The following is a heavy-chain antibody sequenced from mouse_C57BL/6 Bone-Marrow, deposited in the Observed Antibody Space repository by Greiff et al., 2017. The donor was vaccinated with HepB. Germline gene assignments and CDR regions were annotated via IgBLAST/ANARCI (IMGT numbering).Heavy chain of an antibody. CDR3: AALLSYYYAMDY. V-gene: IGHV5-9*01. CDR2: ISGGGGNT. Sequence: EVQVVESGGGLVKPGGSLKLSCAASGFTFSSYTMSWVRQTPEKRLEWVATISGGGGNTYYPDSVKGRFTISRDNAKNTLYLQMSSLRSEDTALYYCAALLSYYYAMDYWGQGTSVTVSS. CDR1: GFTFSSYT. J-gene: IGHJ4*01. D-gene: IGHD2-10*01.